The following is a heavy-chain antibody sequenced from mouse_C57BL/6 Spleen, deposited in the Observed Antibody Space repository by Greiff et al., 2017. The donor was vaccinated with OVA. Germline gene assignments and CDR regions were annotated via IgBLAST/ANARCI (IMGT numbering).Heavy chain of an antibody. J-gene: IGHJ1*03. CDR3: ARTSPYYYGSSPYWYFDV. D-gene: IGHD1-1*01. Sequence: QVQLKQPGAELVRPGSSVKLSCKASGYTFTSYWMHWVKQRPIQGLEWIGNIDPSGSETHYNQKFKDKATLTVDKSSSTAYMQLSSLTSEDSAVYYCARTSPYYYGSSPYWYFDVWGTGTTVTVSS. CDR1: GYTFTSYW. V-gene: IGHV1-52*01. CDR2: IDPSGSET.